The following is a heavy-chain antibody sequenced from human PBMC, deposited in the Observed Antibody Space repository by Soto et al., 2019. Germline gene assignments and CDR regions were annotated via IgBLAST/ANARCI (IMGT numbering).Heavy chain of an antibody. Sequence: SVKVSCKASGGTFSSYAISWVRQAPGQGLEWMGGIIPIFGTANYAQKFQGRVTITADESTSTAYMELSSLRSEDTAVYYCARAAADTADYYCGRGVWERVPTITVSS. CDR1: GGTFSSYA. J-gene: IGHJ6*01. V-gene: IGHV1-69*13. D-gene: IGHD3-16*01. CDR2: IIPIFGTA. CDR3: ARAAADTADYYCGRGV.